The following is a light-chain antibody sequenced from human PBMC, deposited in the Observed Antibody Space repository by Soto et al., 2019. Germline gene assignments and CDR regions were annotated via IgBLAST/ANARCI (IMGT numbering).Light chain of an antibody. CDR2: DAS. CDR1: QSVSSY. V-gene: IGKV3-11*01. J-gene: IGKJ4*01. CDR3: QQRSNWPLT. Sequence: EIVLTQSPATLSLSPGERATLSCRPSQSVSSYLAWYQQKPGQAPRLLIYDASNRATGIPARFSGSGSGTDFTLTIISLEPEDFAVYYCQQRSNWPLTFGGGTTVEIK.